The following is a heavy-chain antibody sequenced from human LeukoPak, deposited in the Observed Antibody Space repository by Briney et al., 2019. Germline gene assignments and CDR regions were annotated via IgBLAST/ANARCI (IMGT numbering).Heavy chain of an antibody. Sequence: GGSVRLSCAVSGLTFSNHALSWVRQAPGKGLEWVSAISGRDESTYYADSVKGRFTTSRDNSKSTLYLQMSSLRAEDTAVYHCAKVTGTTNYWGQGTLVTVSS. D-gene: IGHD1-1*01. CDR1: GLTFSNHA. CDR2: ISGRDEST. J-gene: IGHJ4*02. V-gene: IGHV3-23*01. CDR3: AKVTGTTNY.